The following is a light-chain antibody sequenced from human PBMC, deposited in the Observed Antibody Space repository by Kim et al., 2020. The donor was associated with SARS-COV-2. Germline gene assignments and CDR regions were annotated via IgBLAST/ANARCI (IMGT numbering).Light chain of an antibody. CDR3: SSYTSSSTYV. Sequence: GQSVTISCPGTSSDVGGYNYVSWYQQNPGKAPKLMIYEVSYRPSGVSNRFSGSKSGNTASLTISGLQAEDEADYYCSSYTSSSTYVFGTGTKVTVL. J-gene: IGLJ1*01. CDR1: SSDVGGYNY. CDR2: EVS. V-gene: IGLV2-14*01.